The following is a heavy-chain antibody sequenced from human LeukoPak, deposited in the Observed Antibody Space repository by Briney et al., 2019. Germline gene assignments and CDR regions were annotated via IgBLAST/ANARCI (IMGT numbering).Heavy chain of an antibody. CDR3: ARAIYSPGSHLDY. CDR1: GFTFSTYC. V-gene: IGHV3-7*05. CDR2: IKQDGSEK. J-gene: IGHJ4*02. Sequence: GGSLRLSCAASGFTFSTYCITWVRQAPGEGLEWVSNIKQDGSEKYYVDSVRGRFTISRDKDKNSLYLQMNSLRAEDAAVYYCARAIYSPGSHLDYWGQGTLVTVSS. D-gene: IGHD3-10*01.